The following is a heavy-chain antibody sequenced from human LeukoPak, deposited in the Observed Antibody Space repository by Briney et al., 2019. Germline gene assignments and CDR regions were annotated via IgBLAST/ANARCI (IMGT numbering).Heavy chain of an antibody. CDR3: TRDRFANSYFDF. CDR2: TYYRSKWYY. D-gene: IGHD1/OR15-1a*01. J-gene: IGHJ4*02. Sequence: SQTLSLTCVIPGDSVSSNSAAWNWIRQSSSRGLEWLGRTYYRSKWYYDYAPSVRSRITINPDTSKNQFSLVMNSVTPEDTALYYCTRDRFANSYFDFWGQGTLVTVSS. V-gene: IGHV6-1*01. CDR1: GDSVSSNSAA.